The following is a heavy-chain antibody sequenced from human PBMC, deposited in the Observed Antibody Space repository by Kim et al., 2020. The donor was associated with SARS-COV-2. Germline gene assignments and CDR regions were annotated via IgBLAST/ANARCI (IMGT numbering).Heavy chain of an antibody. D-gene: IGHD6-19*01. J-gene: IGHJ4*02. CDR1: GFTFSSYA. CDR3: ASTLAVAGPTLYY. Sequence: GGSLRLSCAASGFTFSSYAMHWVRQAPGKGLEWVAVISYDGSNKYYADSVKGRFTISRDNSKNTLYLQMNSLRAEDTAVYYCASTLAVAGPTLYYWGQGTLVTVSS. CDR2: ISYDGSNK. V-gene: IGHV3-30*04.